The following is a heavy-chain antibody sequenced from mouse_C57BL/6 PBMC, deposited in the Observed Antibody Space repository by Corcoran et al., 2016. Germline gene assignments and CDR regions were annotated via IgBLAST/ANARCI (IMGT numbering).Heavy chain of an antibody. J-gene: IGHJ4*01. V-gene: IGHV9-3*01. D-gene: IGHD3-2*02. Sequence: QIQLVQSGPELKKPGETVKISCKDSGYTLTTYGMSWVKQAPGKGLKWMGWINTYSGVPTYADDFKGRFAFSLEPSANTAYLQINNLKNEDTATYFCARSASSGYAMDYWVQGTSVTVSS. CDR2: INTYSGVP. CDR3: ARSASSGYAMDY. CDR1: GYTLTTYG.